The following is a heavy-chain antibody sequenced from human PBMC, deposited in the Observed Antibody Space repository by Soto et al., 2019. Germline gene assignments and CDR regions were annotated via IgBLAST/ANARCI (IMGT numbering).Heavy chain of an antibody. Sequence: GASVKVSCKASGYTFTSYGISWVRQAPGQGLEWMGWISAYNGNTNYAQKLQGRVTMTTDTSTSTAYMELRSLRSDDTAVYYCARDLQQLELPYNWYFDLWGRGTLVTVSS. CDR2: ISAYNGNT. CDR1: GYTFTSYG. D-gene: IGHD6-13*01. CDR3: ARDLQQLELPYNWYFDL. V-gene: IGHV1-18*01. J-gene: IGHJ2*01.